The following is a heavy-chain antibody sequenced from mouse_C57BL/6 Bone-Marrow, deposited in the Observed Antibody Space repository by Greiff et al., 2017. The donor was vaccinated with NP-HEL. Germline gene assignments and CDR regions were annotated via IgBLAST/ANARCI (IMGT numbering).Heavy chain of an antibody. CDR2: IDPSDSET. Sequence: QVQLKQPGAELVRPGSSVKLSCKASGYTFTSYWMHWVKQRPIQGLEWIGNIDPSDSETHYNQKFKDKATLTVDKSSSTAYMQLSSLTSEDSAVYYCARNGDYDAMDDWGQGTSVTVSS. CDR3: ARNGDYDAMDD. V-gene: IGHV1-52*01. CDR1: GYTFTSYW. J-gene: IGHJ4*01.